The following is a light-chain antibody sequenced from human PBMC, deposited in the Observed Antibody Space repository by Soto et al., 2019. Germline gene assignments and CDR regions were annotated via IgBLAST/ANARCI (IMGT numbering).Light chain of an antibody. CDR1: SGSIASNY. J-gene: IGLJ2*01. CDR2: EDN. Sequence: NFMLTQPHSVSESPGKTVTISCTRSSGSIASNYVQWYQQRPGSAPTTVIYEDNHRPSGVPDRFSGSIDSSSNSASLTISGLKTEDEADYFCQSYHSKNREVFGGGTKLTVL. V-gene: IGLV6-57*04. CDR3: QSYHSKNREV.